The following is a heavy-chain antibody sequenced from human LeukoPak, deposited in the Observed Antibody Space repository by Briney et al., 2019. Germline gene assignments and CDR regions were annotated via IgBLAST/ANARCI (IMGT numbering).Heavy chain of an antibody. Sequence: ASVKISCKVSGYTFTDYYMHWVQQAPGQGLEWMGWINPNTGGTNYAQQFQGRVTMTRDTSFSTAYMDLNRLTSDDTAVYYCARDPDVVVEPAAVRVDYWGQGTLVTVSA. CDR2: INPNTGGT. V-gene: IGHV1-2*02. D-gene: IGHD2-2*01. J-gene: IGHJ4*02. CDR3: ARDPDVVVEPAAVRVDY. CDR1: GYTFTDYY.